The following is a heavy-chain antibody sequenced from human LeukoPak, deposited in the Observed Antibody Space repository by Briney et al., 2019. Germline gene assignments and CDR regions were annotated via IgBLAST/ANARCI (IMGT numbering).Heavy chain of an antibody. J-gene: IGHJ4*02. Sequence: GGSLRLSCAASGFTFDDYGMSWVRHAPGKGLEWVSGINWNGSSTVYADSVKGRFTISRDNAKNSLYLQMNSLRAEDTALYYCATDFQRWLQLGAFDYWGQGTLVTVSS. CDR2: INWNGSST. CDR3: ATDFQRWLQLGAFDY. D-gene: IGHD5-24*01. V-gene: IGHV3-20*04. CDR1: GFTFDDYG.